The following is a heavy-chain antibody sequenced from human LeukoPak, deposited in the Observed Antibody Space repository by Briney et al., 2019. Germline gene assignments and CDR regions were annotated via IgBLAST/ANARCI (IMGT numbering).Heavy chain of an antibody. CDR1: GYTFTGHY. Sequence: SVKVSCKASGYTFTGHYMHWVRQAPGQGLEWMGGIIPIFGTANYAQKFQGRVTITADESTSTAYMELSSLRSEDAAVYYCARGILGEFYDYWGQGTLVTVSS. CDR3: ARGILGEFYDY. D-gene: IGHD3-16*01. CDR2: IIPIFGTA. J-gene: IGHJ4*02. V-gene: IGHV1-69*13.